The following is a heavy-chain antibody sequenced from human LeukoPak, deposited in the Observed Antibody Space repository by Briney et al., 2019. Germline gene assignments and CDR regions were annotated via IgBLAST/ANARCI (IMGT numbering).Heavy chain of an antibody. Sequence: GGSLRLSCAASGFSVSRNYMSWVRQAPGRGLEWVSVIYDDGTIYYADSVMGRFTISRDNSKNTVYLQMSGLRGDDTALYYCARGTDYYGAVFDYCGQGTLVTVSS. CDR2: IYDDGTI. D-gene: IGHD3-10*01. J-gene: IGHJ4*02. CDR1: GFSVSRNY. CDR3: ARGTDYYGAVFDY. V-gene: IGHV3-53*01.